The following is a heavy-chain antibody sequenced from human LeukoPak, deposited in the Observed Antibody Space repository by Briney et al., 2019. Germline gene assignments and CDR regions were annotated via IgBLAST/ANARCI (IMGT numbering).Heavy chain of an antibody. D-gene: IGHD2-21*02. Sequence: ASVKVSCKASGYTFSDNYIHWVRQAPGQGLEWMGWINPHSGGTNYGENFQGRVTLTRDTSISTAYMDLSSLISDDTAVYYCARKFMSVTAFDIWGQGTMVTVSS. CDR2: INPHSGGT. V-gene: IGHV1-2*02. CDR3: ARKFMSVTAFDI. CDR1: GYTFSDNY. J-gene: IGHJ3*02.